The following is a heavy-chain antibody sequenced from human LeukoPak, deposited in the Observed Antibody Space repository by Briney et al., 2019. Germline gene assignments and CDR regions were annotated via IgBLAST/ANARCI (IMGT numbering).Heavy chain of an antibody. CDR1: GFTFTDYW. D-gene: IGHD6-25*01. J-gene: IGHJ6*02. V-gene: IGHV3-74*01. CDR3: VREGAAAATDYGMDV. CDR2: TNSEVTRT. Sequence: GGSLRLSCAASGFTFTDYWMDWVRQAPGKGLVWVSRTNSEVTRTSYADSVKGRFTISRDNAKNTVFLQMNSLRAEDTAVYYCVREGAAAATDYGMDVWGQGTTVTVSS.